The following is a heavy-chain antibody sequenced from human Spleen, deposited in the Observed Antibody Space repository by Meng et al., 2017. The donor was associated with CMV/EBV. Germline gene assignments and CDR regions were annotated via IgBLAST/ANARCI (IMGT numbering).Heavy chain of an antibody. CDR2: ISWNSVGI. CDR3: ARDYQVRTLHLTGTPDY. Sequence: SLKISCAASGFTFDEYAMHWVRQAPGKGLEWVSGISWNSVGIGYADSVKGRFTISRDNAKNTLYLQLNSLRAEDTAVYYCARDYQVRTLHLTGTPDYWGQGTLVTVSS. D-gene: IGHD1-7*01. V-gene: IGHV3-9*01. J-gene: IGHJ4*02. CDR1: GFTFDEYA.